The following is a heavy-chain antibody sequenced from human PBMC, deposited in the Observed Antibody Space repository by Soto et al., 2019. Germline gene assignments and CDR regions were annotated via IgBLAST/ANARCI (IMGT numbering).Heavy chain of an antibody. D-gene: IGHD3-22*01. CDR3: ARSGYYDSSVYSPPVSYYGMAV. CDR2: ISAYNGNT. J-gene: IGHJ6*04. Sequence: ASVKVSCKASGYTFTSYGISWVRQAPGQGLEWMGWISAYNGNTNYAQKLQGRVTMTTDTSTSTAYMELRSLRSDDTAVYYCARSGYYDSSVYSPPVSYYGMAVWGKATTAPVSS. V-gene: IGHV1-18*04. CDR1: GYTFTSYG.